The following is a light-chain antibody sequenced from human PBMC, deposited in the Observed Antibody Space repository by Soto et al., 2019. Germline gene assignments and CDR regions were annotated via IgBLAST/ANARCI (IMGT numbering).Light chain of an antibody. Sequence: QSALTQPASMSGSPGQSITISCTGTSIDVGGYNYVSWYQQHPGKAPKLMIFEVSNRPSGVSNRFSGSKSGNTASLTISGLQAEDEAYYYCCSYTSTNSRVFGGGTKVTVL. J-gene: IGLJ3*02. CDR3: CSYTSTNSRV. CDR1: SIDVGGYNY. V-gene: IGLV2-14*01. CDR2: EVS.